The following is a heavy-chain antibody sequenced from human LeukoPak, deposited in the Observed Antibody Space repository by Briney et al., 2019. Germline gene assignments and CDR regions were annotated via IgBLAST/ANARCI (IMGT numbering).Heavy chain of an antibody. V-gene: IGHV4-59*01. CDR3: ARDFSAAFDI. CDR2: IYDSGTT. CDR1: GGSFGNYY. D-gene: IGHD2/OR15-2a*01. J-gene: IGHJ3*02. Sequence: SETLSLTCTVSGGSFGNYYWSWIRQPPGKGLEWIGYIYDSGTTNYNPSLKSRVTISVDTATNPFSLQLSSVSAADTAVYYCARDFSAAFDIWGQGTMVTVSS.